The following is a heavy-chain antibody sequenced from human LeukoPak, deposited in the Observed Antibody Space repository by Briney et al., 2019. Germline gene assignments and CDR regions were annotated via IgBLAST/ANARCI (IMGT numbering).Heavy chain of an antibody. CDR3: ASRISYHSSGWYV. D-gene: IGHD6-19*01. CDR1: GGSFSGYY. J-gene: IGHJ4*02. CDR2: INHSGST. V-gene: IGHV4-34*01. Sequence: SETLSLTCAVYGGSFSGYYWSWIRQPPGRGLEWIGEINHSGSTNYNPSLKSRVTISVDTSKNQFSLKLSSVTAADTAVYYCASRISYHSSGWYVWGQGTLVTVSS.